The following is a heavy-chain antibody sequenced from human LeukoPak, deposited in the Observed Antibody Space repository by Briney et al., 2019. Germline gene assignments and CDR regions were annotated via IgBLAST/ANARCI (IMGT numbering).Heavy chain of an antibody. CDR2: INHSGST. J-gene: IGHJ5*02. CDR1: GGSFSGYY. Sequence: PSETRSLTCAVYGGSFSGYYWSWIRQPPGKGLEWIGEINHSGSTNYNPSLKSRVTISVDTSKNQFSLKLSSVTAADTAVYYCARGHLYCSSTSCHRASWFDPWGQGTLVTVSS. V-gene: IGHV4-34*01. CDR3: ARGHLYCSSTSCHRASWFDP. D-gene: IGHD2-2*01.